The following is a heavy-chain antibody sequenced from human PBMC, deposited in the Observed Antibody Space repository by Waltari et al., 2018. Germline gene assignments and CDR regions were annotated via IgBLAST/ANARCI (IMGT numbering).Heavy chain of an antibody. CDR3: ARRDTSWFDP. CDR1: GDSIYLFSYF. Sequence: QLQLQESGPGLVNPSEILSLTCTVAGDSIYLFSYFWGWLRQPPGKGLEWIGYIHYTGSTYYNPSLRSRLTISVDTSKNRFSLQLNSLTTADTAVYYCARRDTSWFDPWGQGTLVTVSS. V-gene: IGHV4-39*02. D-gene: IGHD5-18*01. CDR2: IHYTGST. J-gene: IGHJ5*02.